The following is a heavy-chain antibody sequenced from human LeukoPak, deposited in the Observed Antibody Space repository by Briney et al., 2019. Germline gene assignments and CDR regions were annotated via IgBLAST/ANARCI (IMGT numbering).Heavy chain of an antibody. V-gene: IGHV3-23*01. CDR2: IGGSGGSI. CDR1: GFTFSSYA. J-gene: IGHJ4*02. CDR3: AKESRAPYSSGQSY. Sequence: GGSLRLSCAASGFTFSSYAMNWVRQAPGKGLEWVSVIGGSGGSIYYADSVKGRFTISRDNSKNTLYLQMNSLRAEDTAVYYCAKESRAPYSSGQSYWGQGTLVTVSS. D-gene: IGHD6-19*01.